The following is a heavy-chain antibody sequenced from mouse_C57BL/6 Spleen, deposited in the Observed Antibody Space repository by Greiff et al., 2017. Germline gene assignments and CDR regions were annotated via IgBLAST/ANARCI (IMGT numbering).Heavy chain of an antibody. CDR2: INPNNGGT. CDR1: GYTFTDYY. CDR3: ASSNWDEDYFDY. D-gene: IGHD4-1*01. Sequence: EVQLQQSGPELVKPGASVKISCKASGYTFTDYYMNWVKQSHGKSLEWIGDINPNNGGTSYNQKFKGKATLTVDKSSSTAYMELRSLTSEDSAVYYCASSNWDEDYFDYWGQGTTLTVSS. J-gene: IGHJ2*01. V-gene: IGHV1-26*01.